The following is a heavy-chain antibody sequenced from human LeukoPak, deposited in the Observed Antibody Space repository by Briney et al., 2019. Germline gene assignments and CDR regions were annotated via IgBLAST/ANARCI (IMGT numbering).Heavy chain of an antibody. CDR3: ARGGTIFVGYWYFDL. V-gene: IGHV4-30-4*08. Sequence: SETLSLTCTVSGGSISSGDYYWSWIRQPPGKGLEWIGYIYYSGSTYYNPSLKSRVTISVDTSKNQFSLKLSSVTAADTAVYYCARGGTIFVGYWYFDLWGRGTLVTVSS. D-gene: IGHD3-3*01. CDR2: IYYSGST. CDR1: GGSISSGDYY. J-gene: IGHJ2*01.